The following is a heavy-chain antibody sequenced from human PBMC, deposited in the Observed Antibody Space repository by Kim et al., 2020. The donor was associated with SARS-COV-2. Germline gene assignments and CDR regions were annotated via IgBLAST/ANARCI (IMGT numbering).Heavy chain of an antibody. CDR3: SRNGRFGATGYNCFDP. D-gene: IGHD1-26*01. J-gene: IGHJ5*02. CDR2: IYYSGST. CDR1: GGSISSYY. V-gene: IGHV4-59*01. Sequence: SETLSLTCTVSGGSISSYYWSWIRQPPGKGLEWIGYIYYSGSTNYNPSLKSRVTISVDTSKNQFPLNLSSVTAADTAVYYCSRNGRFGATGYNCFDPWG.